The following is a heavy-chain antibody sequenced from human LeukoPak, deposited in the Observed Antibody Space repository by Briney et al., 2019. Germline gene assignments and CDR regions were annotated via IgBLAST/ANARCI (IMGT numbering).Heavy chain of an antibody. Sequence: SETLSLTCTVSGGSVSSGSYYRSWIRQPPGKGLEWIGYIYYSGSTNYNPSLKSRVTISVDTSKNQFSLKLSSVTAADTAVYYCAREAYYYGSGSPYMDVWGKGTTVTVSS. J-gene: IGHJ6*04. V-gene: IGHV4-61*01. CDR1: GGSVSSGSYY. D-gene: IGHD3-10*01. CDR3: AREAYYYGSGSPYMDV. CDR2: IYYSGST.